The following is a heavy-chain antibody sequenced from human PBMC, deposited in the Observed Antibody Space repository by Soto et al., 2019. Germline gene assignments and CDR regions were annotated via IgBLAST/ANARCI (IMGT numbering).Heavy chain of an antibody. CDR2: ISAYDDKT. Sequence: QVQLVQSGAEVKKPGASVKVSCKTSGYPFTSYGINWVRQAPGQGPEWMGWISAYDDKTIYSQRFQDRVTLTADTSTTTAYMELRGLRFDDTAVYYCARDRPIAVTGLLRNWGQGTLVTVSS. J-gene: IGHJ4*02. D-gene: IGHD6-19*01. V-gene: IGHV1-18*01. CDR1: GYPFTSYG. CDR3: ARDRPIAVTGLLRN.